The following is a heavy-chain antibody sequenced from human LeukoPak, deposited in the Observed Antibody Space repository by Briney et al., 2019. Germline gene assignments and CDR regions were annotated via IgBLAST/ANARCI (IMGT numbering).Heavy chain of an antibody. CDR1: GFTFSDYY. CDR3: ARGTRYYYDSSGYYCGGEYFDY. Sequence: GGSLRLSCAASGFTFSDYYMSWIRQAPGKGLEWVSYISSSGSTIYYADSVKGRFTISRDNAKNSLYLQMNSLRAEDTAVYYCARGTRYYYDSSGYYCGGEYFDYWGQGTLVTVSS. J-gene: IGHJ4*02. D-gene: IGHD3-22*01. V-gene: IGHV3-11*01. CDR2: ISSSGSTI.